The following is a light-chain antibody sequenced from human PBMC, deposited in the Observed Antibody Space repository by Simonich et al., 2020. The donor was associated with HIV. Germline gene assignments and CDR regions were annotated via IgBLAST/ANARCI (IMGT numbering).Light chain of an antibody. CDR2: AAS. Sequence: DIQMTQSPSSLSASVGDRVTITCRASQSIISYLNWYQQKPGKAPKLLIYAASSLQIGVPSRFSGSGSGTDFTLTISSLQPEDFATYYCQQSYSTPPTFGQGTKVEIK. CDR1: QSIISY. CDR3: QQSYSTPPT. J-gene: IGKJ1*01. V-gene: IGKV1-39*01.